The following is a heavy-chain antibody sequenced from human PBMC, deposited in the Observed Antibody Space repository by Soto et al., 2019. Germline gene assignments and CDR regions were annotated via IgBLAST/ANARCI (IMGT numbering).Heavy chain of an antibody. V-gene: IGHV3-15*01. CDR3: SKDDKYYGSGAYYYNAMDV. CDR1: GFTFRNAW. CDR2: IKDKRDGGTA. Sequence: GGSLRLSCAASGFTFRNAWMNWVRQAPGKGLEWVGHIKDKRDGGTADYAAPVKDRFSISRDDSKNMLYLQMSSLRTEDTAVYYCSKDDKYYGSGAYYYNAMDVWGQGTTVTVSS. D-gene: IGHD3-10*01. J-gene: IGHJ6*02.